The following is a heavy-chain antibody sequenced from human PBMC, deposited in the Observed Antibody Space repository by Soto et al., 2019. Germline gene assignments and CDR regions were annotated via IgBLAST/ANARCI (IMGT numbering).Heavy chain of an antibody. CDR1: GFTFRSSW. V-gene: IGHV3-7*01. CDR2: IKQDGGER. Sequence: GSLRLSCAASGFTFRSSWMGWVRQAPGKGLEWVANIKQDGGERNYVDSVKGRFTISRDNAENSLFLLMNSLRAKGRPVYYCARDFPLYYGMDVWGQGTKVTVSS. CDR3: ARDFPLYYGMDV. J-gene: IGHJ6*02.